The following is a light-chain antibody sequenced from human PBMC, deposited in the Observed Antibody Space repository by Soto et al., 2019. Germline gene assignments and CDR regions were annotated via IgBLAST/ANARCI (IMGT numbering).Light chain of an antibody. Sequence: IGLTQSSATLAFSSRERATPSLRASQGGSRYLAWYQQKPGQPPRLLIYGASNRATGIPARFSGSGSGTDFTLTISSLEPEDSAVYYCLQRSNWLTFGGGTKVEIK. V-gene: IGKV3D-11*01. CDR1: QGGSRY. CDR2: GAS. J-gene: IGKJ4*01. CDR3: LQRSNWLT.